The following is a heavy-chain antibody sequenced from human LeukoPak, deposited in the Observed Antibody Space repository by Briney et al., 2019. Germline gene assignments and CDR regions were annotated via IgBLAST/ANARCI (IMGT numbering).Heavy chain of an antibody. CDR1: GGSISSSNW. V-gene: IGHV4-4*02. J-gene: IGHJ4*02. CDR3: ARDRGSAAKIPFNY. CDR2: IYHSGST. D-gene: IGHD6-13*01. Sequence: PSGTLSLTCAVSGGSISSSNWWSRVRQPPGKGLEWIGEIYHSGSTNYNPSLKSRVTISVDKSKNQFSLKLSSVTAADTAAYYCARDRGSAAKIPFNYWGQGTLVTVSS.